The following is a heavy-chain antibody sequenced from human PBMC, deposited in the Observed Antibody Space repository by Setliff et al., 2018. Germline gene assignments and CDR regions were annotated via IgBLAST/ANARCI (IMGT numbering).Heavy chain of an antibody. CDR3: LKKIIAGAGPPYDYFDY. CDR1: GYTFTSYG. CDR2: ISAYNGNT. V-gene: IGHV1-18*01. J-gene: IGHJ4*02. D-gene: IGHD1-26*01. Sequence: ASVKVSCKASGYTFTSYGISWVRQAPGQGLEWMGWISAYNGNTNYAQKLQGRVTMTTDTSTSTAYMELRSLRADDTAVYYCLKKIIAGAGPPYDYFDYWGQGTLVTVSS.